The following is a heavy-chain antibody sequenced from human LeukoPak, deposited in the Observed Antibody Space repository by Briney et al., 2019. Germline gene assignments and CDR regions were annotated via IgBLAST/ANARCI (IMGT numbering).Heavy chain of an antibody. CDR1: GFTFSSYA. V-gene: IGHV3-23*01. CDR2: ISGSGGST. J-gene: IGHJ3*02. CDR3: AKDLVGATPEGAAFDI. D-gene: IGHD1-26*01. Sequence: GGSLRLSCEASGFTFSSYAMSWVRQAPGKELEWVSAISGSGGSTYYADSVKGRFTISRDNSKNTLYLQMNSLRAEDTAVYYCAKDLVGATPEGAAFDIWGQGTMVTVSS.